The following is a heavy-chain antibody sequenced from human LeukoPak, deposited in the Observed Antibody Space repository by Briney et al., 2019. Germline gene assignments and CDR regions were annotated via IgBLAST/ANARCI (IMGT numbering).Heavy chain of an antibody. D-gene: IGHD3-10*01. V-gene: IGHV1-8*03. J-gene: IGHJ4*02. CDR3: TRQRGFDY. CDR1: GGTFNSFD. CDR2: LTPISGDT. Sequence: ASVKVSCKASGGTFNSFDINWVRQAPGQGLEWMGWLTPISGDTGYAQKFQDRITITKNTSISTVYMELSSLRSEDTAVYFCTRQRGFDYWGQGTQVTVSS.